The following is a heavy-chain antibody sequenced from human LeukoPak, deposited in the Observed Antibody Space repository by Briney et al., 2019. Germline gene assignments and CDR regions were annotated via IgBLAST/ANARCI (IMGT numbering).Heavy chain of an antibody. CDR2: INHSGST. J-gene: IGHJ1*01. Sequence: SETLSLTCAVYGGSFSGYYWSWIRQPPGKGLEWIGEINHSGSTNYNPSLKSRVTISVDTSKNQFSLKLSSVTAADTAVYYCARPTRGSSGYYPPSRYFQHWGQGTLVTVSS. CDR1: GGSFSGYY. V-gene: IGHV4-34*01. D-gene: IGHD3-22*01. CDR3: ARPTRGSSGYYPPSRYFQH.